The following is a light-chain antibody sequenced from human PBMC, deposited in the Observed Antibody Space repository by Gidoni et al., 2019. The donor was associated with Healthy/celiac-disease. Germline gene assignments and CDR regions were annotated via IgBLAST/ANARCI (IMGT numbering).Light chain of an antibody. CDR3: QQSYSTPPIT. CDR2: AAS. Sequence: DIQMTQSPSSLSASVGDRVTITFRASQSISSYLNWYQQKPGKAPKLLIYAASSLQSGVPSRFSGSGSWTNFTLTISSLQPEDFATYYCQQSYSTPPITFGQGTRLEIK. J-gene: IGKJ5*01. V-gene: IGKV1-39*01. CDR1: QSISSY.